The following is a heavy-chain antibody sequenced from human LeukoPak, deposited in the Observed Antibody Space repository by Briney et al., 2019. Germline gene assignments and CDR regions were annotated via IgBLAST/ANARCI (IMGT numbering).Heavy chain of an antibody. J-gene: IGHJ4*02. CDR2: INPSGGST. V-gene: IGHV1-46*01. Sequence: ASVKVSCKASGYTFTSYYMHWVRQAPGQGLEWMGIINPSGGSTSYAQKFQGRVTMTRDTSTSTVYMELSSLRSEDTAVYYCARVPYYYGSGSFFDYWGQGTLVTVSS. CDR1: GYTFTSYY. CDR3: ARVPYYYGSGSFFDY. D-gene: IGHD3-10*01.